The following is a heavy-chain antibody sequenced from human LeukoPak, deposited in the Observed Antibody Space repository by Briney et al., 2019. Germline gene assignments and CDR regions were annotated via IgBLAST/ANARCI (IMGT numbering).Heavy chain of an antibody. Sequence: SETLSLTCTVSGGSISSYYWSWIRQPPGKGLEWIGYIYYSGSTKYNPALKSRVTISVDTSKNQFPLKLSSVTAADTAVYYCARSMIVVEAYYYYYYMDVWGKGTTVTVSS. V-gene: IGHV4-59*08. CDR1: GGSISSYY. CDR2: IYYSGST. D-gene: IGHD3-22*01. J-gene: IGHJ6*03. CDR3: ARSMIVVEAYYYYYYMDV.